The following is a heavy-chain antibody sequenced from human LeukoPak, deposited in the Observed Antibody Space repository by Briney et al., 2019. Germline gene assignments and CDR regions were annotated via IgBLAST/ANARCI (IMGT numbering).Heavy chain of an antibody. CDR3: SRDLSWSFDY. D-gene: IGHD6-13*01. CDR1: GCTLGDYA. Sequence: LTLSCSASGCTLGDYALIWVHPAAARGRAWVGFIRSKAYGGTTEYAASVEGRFTISRDDSKSVAYLQMNSPKTEDTAVYYCSRDLSWSFDYWGQGTLVTVSS. V-gene: IGHV3-49*04. CDR2: IRSKAYGGTT. J-gene: IGHJ4*02.